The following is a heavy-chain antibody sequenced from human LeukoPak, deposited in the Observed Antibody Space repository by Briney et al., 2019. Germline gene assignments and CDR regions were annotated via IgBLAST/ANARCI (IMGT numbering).Heavy chain of an antibody. CDR1: GFTLSSYW. J-gene: IGHJ4*02. V-gene: IGHV3-7*01. Sequence: GSLRLSCVHSGFTLSSYWMSWVRQAPGEGLEWVANIKEDGSEKHYVDSVKGRFTISRDNAKNSLYLQMNSLRAEDTAVYYCATRLRGYDSVYWGQGTLVTVSS. CDR3: ATRLRGYDSVY. D-gene: IGHD5-12*01. CDR2: IKEDGSEK.